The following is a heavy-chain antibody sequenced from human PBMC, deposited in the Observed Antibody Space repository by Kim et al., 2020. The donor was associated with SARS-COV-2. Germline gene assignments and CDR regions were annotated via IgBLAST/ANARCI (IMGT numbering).Heavy chain of an antibody. CDR3: AKDSIVVVITVLVDY. D-gene: IGHD3-22*01. J-gene: IGHJ4*02. Sequence: DAVKGRFTVSRAKSKNTLYLQMNSPRAEDTAVYYCAKDSIVVVITVLVDYWGQGTLVTVSS. V-gene: IGHV3-23*01.